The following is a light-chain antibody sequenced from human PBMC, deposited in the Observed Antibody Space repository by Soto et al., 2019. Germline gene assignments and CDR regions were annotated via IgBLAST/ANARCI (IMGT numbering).Light chain of an antibody. CDR2: AAS. CDR1: QGISSS. J-gene: IGKJ4*02. Sequence: DIQMTQSPASLSASVGDRVTITCRASQGISSSLAWYQRKPGKAPKLLIYAASSLQSGVPSRFSGGGSGTDFTLTISSLQPEDFATYSCQQSNSSPCTFGGGTKVDIK. V-gene: IGKV1-39*01. CDR3: QQSNSSPCT.